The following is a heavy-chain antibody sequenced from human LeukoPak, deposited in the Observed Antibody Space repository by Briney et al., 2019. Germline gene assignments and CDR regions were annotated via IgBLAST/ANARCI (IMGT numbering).Heavy chain of an antibody. CDR3: ARRGSSWYYFDY. Sequence: SETLSLTCTVSGGSISSSSYYWGWIRQPPGKGLEWIGSIYYSGSTYYNPSLKSRVTISVDTSKNRFSLKLSSVTAADTAVYYCARRGSSWYYFDYWGQGTLVTVSS. V-gene: IGHV4-39*01. CDR1: GGSISSSSYY. J-gene: IGHJ4*02. D-gene: IGHD6-13*01. CDR2: IYYSGST.